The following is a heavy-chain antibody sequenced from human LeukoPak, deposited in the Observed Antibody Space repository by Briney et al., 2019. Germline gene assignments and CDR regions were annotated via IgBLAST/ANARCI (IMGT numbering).Heavy chain of an antibody. CDR2: MNPNSGNT. V-gene: IGHV1-8*01. Sequence: ASVKVSCKASGYTFTSYDINWVRQATGQGLEWMGWMNPNSGNTGYAQKFQGRVTMTRNTSISTACMELSSLRSEDTAVYYCARGPYDFWSGYYTDQYYMDVWGKGTTVTVSS. D-gene: IGHD3-3*01. J-gene: IGHJ6*03. CDR1: GYTFTSYD. CDR3: ARGPYDFWSGYYTDQYYMDV.